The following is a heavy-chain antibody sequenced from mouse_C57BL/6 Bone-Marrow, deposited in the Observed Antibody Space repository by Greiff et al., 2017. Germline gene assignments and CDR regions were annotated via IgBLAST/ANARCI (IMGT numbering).Heavy chain of an antibody. D-gene: IGHD3-1*01. CDR1: GYTFTSYW. Sequence: VQLQQPGAELVRPGSSVKLSCKASGYTFTSYWMHWVKQRPIQGLEWIGNIDPSDSETHYNQKFKDKATLTVDKSSSTAYMQLSSLTSEDSAVFYCARSGLLYYFDYWGQDTTLTVSS. CDR3: ARSGLLYYFDY. CDR2: IDPSDSET. J-gene: IGHJ2*01. V-gene: IGHV1-52*01.